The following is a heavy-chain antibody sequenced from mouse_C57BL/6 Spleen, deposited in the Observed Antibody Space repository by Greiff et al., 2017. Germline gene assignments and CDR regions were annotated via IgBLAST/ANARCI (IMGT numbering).Heavy chain of an antibody. Sequence: VQLQQSGPELVKPGASVKISCKASGYAFSSSWMNWVKQRPGKGLEWIGRIYPGDGDTNYNGKFKGKATLTADKSSSTAYMQLSSLTSEDSAVYCCARSATQYDFDYWGQGTTLTVSS. J-gene: IGHJ2*01. D-gene: IGHD1-2*01. V-gene: IGHV1-82*01. CDR3: ARSATQYDFDY. CDR2: IYPGDGDT. CDR1: GYAFSSSW.